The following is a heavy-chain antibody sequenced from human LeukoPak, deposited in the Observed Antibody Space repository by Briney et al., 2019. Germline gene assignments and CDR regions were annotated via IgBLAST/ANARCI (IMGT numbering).Heavy chain of an antibody. CDR3: ATYSGSYFDFDY. V-gene: IGHV3-23*01. CDR2: ISGSGGRT. J-gene: IGHJ4*02. Sequence: GGTLRLSCGASGFIFSSYGMSWVRQAPGKGLEWVSAISGSGGRTYYADSVKGRFTISRDNSKNTLYLQMNSLRAEDTAVYYCATYSGSYFDFDYWGQGTLVTVSS. CDR1: GFIFSSYG. D-gene: IGHD1-26*01.